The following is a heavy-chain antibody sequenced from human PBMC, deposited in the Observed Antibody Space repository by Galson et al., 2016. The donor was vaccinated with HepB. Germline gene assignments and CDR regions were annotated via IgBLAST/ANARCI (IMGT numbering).Heavy chain of an antibody. V-gene: IGHV3-49*03. J-gene: IGHJ4*02. CDR2: IRSKTYGATT. CDR3: SRATKLYYYDSSGYGY. D-gene: IGHD3-22*01. CDR1: GFTFGDYA. Sequence: SLRLSCAASGFTFGDYAMSWFRQAPGMGLEWVGFIRSKTYGATTAYAASVKGRFSISRDDSNSIAYLQMNSLKTEDTAVYYCSRATKLYYYDSSGYGYWGQGTLVTVSS.